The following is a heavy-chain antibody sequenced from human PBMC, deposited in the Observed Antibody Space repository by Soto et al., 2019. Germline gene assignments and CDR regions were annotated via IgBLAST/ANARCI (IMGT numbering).Heavy chain of an antibody. D-gene: IGHD3-10*01. V-gene: IGHV4-39*01. Sequence: SETLSLTCTVSGGSISSSSYYWGWIRQPPGKGLEWIGSIYYSGSTYYNPSLKSRVTISVDTSKNQFSLKLSSVTAADTAVYYCARQDTYYYGSGSFAPLPGWFYPWGQGTLVTVSS. CDR2: IYYSGST. CDR3: ARQDTYYYGSGSFAPLPGWFYP. J-gene: IGHJ5*02. CDR1: GGSISSSSYY.